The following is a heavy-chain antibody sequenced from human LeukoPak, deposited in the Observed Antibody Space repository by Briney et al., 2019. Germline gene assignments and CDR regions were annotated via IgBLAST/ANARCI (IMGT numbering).Heavy chain of an antibody. CDR1: GYSFTSYY. D-gene: IGHD1-7*01. CDR3: ATDVTGTAPYDF. V-gene: IGHV1-46*01. J-gene: IGHJ4*02. CDR2: INPSGGGT. Sequence: ASVKVSCKASGYSFTSYYMHWVRQAPGQGLEWMGIINPSGGGTSYAQKFQGRVTMTRDTSTSTVYMELSSLRSEDAAVYYCATDVTGTAPYDFWGQGTLATVSS.